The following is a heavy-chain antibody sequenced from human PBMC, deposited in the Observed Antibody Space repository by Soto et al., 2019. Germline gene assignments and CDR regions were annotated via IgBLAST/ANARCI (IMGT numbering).Heavy chain of an antibody. D-gene: IGHD3-22*01. V-gene: IGHV3-11*01. J-gene: IGHJ5*02. CDR3: ARERLPMVVVVMGWFDP. CDR1: GFSFRDYY. CDR2: ISGSGNTI. Sequence: PGGSLRLSCAASGFSFRDYYMSWIRQAPGKGLEWISYISGSGNTIYYADSVKGRFIISRDNAKNSLFLQMNSLRADDTAVYYCARERLPMVVVVMGWFDPWGQGTLVTVSS.